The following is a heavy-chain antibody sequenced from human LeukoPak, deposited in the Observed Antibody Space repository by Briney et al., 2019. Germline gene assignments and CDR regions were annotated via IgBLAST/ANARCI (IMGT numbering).Heavy chain of an antibody. Sequence: SETLSLTCTVSGGSISSYYWSWIRQPAGKGLEWIGRIYTSGSTNYNPSLKSRVTMSVDTSKNQFSLKLSSVTAADTAVYYCAREGDSNSVGWFDPWGQGTLVTVSS. CDR2: IYTSGST. CDR1: GGSISSYY. D-gene: IGHD6-13*01. J-gene: IGHJ5*02. V-gene: IGHV4-4*07. CDR3: AREGDSNSVGWFDP.